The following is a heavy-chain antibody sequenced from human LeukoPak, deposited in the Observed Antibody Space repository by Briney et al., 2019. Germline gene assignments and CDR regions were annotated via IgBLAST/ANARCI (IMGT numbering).Heavy chain of an antibody. CDR1: GGSISSYY. D-gene: IGHD6-19*01. CDR2: IYYSGST. J-gene: IGHJ3*02. Sequence: SETLSLTCTVSGGSISSYYWSWIRQPPGKGLEWIGYIYYSGSTNCNPSLKSRVTISVDTSKNQFSLKLSSVTAADTAVYYCARVKKEYSSGWYDAFDIWGQGTMVAVSS. V-gene: IGHV4-59*01. CDR3: ARVKKEYSSGWYDAFDI.